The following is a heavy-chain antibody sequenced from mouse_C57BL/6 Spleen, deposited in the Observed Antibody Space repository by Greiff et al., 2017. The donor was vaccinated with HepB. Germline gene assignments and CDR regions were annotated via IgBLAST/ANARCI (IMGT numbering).Heavy chain of an antibody. D-gene: IGHD1-1*01. CDR1: GYTFTSYG. CDR2: IYPRSGNT. CDR3: ARGGSNHGDYAMDY. V-gene: IGHV1-81*01. J-gene: IGHJ4*01. Sequence: VQLQQSGAELARPGASVKLSCKASGYTFTSYGISWVKQRTGQGLEWIGEIYPRSGNTYYNEKFKGKATLTADKSSSTAYMELRSLTSEDSAVYFCARGGSNHGDYAMDYWGQGTSVTVSS.